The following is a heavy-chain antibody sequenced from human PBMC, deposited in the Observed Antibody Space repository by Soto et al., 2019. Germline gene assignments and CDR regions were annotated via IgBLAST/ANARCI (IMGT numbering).Heavy chain of an antibody. V-gene: IGHV3-73*01. CDR1: GFTFSGSA. CDR3: TRPASRDSVDY. D-gene: IGHD2-2*01. CDR2: IRSKANSYAT. J-gene: IGHJ4*02. Sequence: PGGSLRLSCAASGFTFSGSAMHWVRQASGKGLEWVGRIRSKANSYATAYAASVKGRFTISRDDSKNTAYLQMNSLKTEDTAVYYCTRPASRDSVDYWGQGTLVTVSS.